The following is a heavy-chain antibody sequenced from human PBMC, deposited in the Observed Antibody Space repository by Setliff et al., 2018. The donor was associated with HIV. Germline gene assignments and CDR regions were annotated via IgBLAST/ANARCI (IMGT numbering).Heavy chain of an antibody. J-gene: IGHJ3*01. CDR3: ARGQFRLRPDSLDL. Sequence: GGSLRLSCEASGFTFSVYGMHWVRQAPGKGLEWVAVVWYDGGKKYYADSVKGRFTISRDDSKNTLYLQMNSLRAEDTAVYYCARGQFRLRPDSLDLWGRGTLVTVSS. CDR2: VWYDGGKK. V-gene: IGHV3-33*01. CDR1: GFTFSVYG. D-gene: IGHD2-21*02.